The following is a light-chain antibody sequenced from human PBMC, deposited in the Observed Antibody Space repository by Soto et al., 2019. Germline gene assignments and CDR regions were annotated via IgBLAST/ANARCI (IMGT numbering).Light chain of an antibody. CDR3: TSYTSSNSLYV. CDR1: SSDVSGYNY. V-gene: IGLV2-14*03. J-gene: IGLJ1*01. Sequence: QSALTQPASVSGSPGQSITISCTGTSSDVSGYNYVSWYQQLPGKAPKLIIYDVNNRPSGVSNRFSASKSANAASLTISGLQAEDEADYYCTSYTSSNSLYVFGTGTKVTVL. CDR2: DVN.